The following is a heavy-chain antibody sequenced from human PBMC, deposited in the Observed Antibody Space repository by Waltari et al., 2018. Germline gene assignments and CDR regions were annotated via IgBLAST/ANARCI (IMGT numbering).Heavy chain of an antibody. D-gene: IGHD6-19*01. CDR2: INYSGTT. Sequence: QLLLQESGPGLVKPSETLSLTCTVSGDSSTSSLDYCGWIRQPPGKRFEWIGIINYSGTTYYSPSLRSQVTMSVDMSKNQFSLKLTSVTAADTAVYYCARFTQVAGSSLLDYWGQGTLVTVSS. V-gene: IGHV4-39*01. CDR3: ARFTQVAGSSLLDY. CDR1: GDSSTSSLDY. J-gene: IGHJ4*02.